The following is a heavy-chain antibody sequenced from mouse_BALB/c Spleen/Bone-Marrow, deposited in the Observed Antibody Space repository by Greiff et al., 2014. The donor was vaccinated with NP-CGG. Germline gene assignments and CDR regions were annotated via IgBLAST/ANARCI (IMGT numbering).Heavy chain of an antibody. Sequence: EVQLQQSGAELVKPGASVKLSCTASGFNIKDTYMHWVKQRPEQGLEWIGRIDPANGNTKYDPKFQGKATITADTSSNTAYLQLSSLTSEDTAVYYCAVIYYGYAMDYWGQGTSVTVSS. CDR3: AVIYYGYAMDY. CDR1: GFNIKDTY. V-gene: IGHV14-3*02. J-gene: IGHJ4*01. D-gene: IGHD2-1*01. CDR2: IDPANGNT.